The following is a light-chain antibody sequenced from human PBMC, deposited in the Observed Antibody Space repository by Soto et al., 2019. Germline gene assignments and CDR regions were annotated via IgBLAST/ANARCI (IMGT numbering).Light chain of an antibody. J-gene: IGKJ4*01. Sequence: PGERATLSCRASQSVGSYLAWYQQKPGQAPRLLIYGASSRATGIPDRFSGSGSGTDFTLTISSLEPEDFAVYYCQQYGKSPLTFGGGTKVDIK. CDR2: GAS. CDR3: QQYGKSPLT. CDR1: QSVGSY. V-gene: IGKV3-20*01.